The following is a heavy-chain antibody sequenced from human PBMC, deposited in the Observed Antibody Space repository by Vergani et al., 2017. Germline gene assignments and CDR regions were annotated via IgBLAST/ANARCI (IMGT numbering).Heavy chain of an antibody. Sequence: QLQLQESGPGLVKPSATLSLTCSVPGASIRSSNHYWGWIRQPPGNGLEWIACIYYSGSTYYNPSLKSRVTISVDTSKNQFSLKLSSVTAADTAVYFCARHSTVEWLVKLGWIDPWGQGILVTVSS. CDR1: GASIRSSNHY. V-gene: IGHV4-39*01. J-gene: IGHJ5*02. CDR3: ARHSTVEWLVKLGWIDP. D-gene: IGHD6-19*01. CDR2: IYYSGST.